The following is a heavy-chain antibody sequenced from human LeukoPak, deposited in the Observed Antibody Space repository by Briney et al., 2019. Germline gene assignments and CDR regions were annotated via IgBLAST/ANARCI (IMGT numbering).Heavy chain of an antibody. CDR1: GYTFTSYY. Sequence: VASVKVSCKASGYTFTSYYVHWVRQAPGQGLEWMGIINPSAGTTSCAQKFQGRVTMTRDTSTSTVYMELSSLRSEDTAMYYCARGGESSVWGRWFDPWGQGTLVTVSS. CDR3: ARGGESSVWGRWFDP. CDR2: INPSAGTT. V-gene: IGHV1-46*01. D-gene: IGHD6-19*01. J-gene: IGHJ5*02.